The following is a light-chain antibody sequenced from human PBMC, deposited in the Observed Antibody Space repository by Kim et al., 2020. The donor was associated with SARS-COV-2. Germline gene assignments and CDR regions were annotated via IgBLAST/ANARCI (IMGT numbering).Light chain of an antibody. Sequence: QSALTQPPSASGSPGQSVTISCTGTSSDVSGYNYVSWYQQHPGKAPKLMIYDVSKRPSGVPDRFSGSKSGNTASLTVSGLQAEDEADYYCSSYAGSNNLVFGGGTQLTVL. CDR1: SSDVSGYNY. J-gene: IGLJ3*02. CDR3: SSYAGSNNLV. V-gene: IGLV2-8*01. CDR2: DVS.